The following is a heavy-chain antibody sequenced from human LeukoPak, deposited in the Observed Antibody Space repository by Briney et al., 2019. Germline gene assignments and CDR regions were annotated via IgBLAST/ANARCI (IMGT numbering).Heavy chain of an antibody. V-gene: IGHV4-4*07. J-gene: IGHJ4*02. CDR3: ARERWGYSYGYGTYYFDY. CDR1: GGSISGYY. CDR2: IYTSGIT. Sequence: SETLSLTCTVSGGSISGYYWSWIRQPAGKGLEWIGRIYTSGITNYNPSLKSRVTMSVDTSTNQFSLKLSSVTAADTAVYYCARERWGYSYGYGTYYFDYWGQGTLVTVSS. D-gene: IGHD5-18*01.